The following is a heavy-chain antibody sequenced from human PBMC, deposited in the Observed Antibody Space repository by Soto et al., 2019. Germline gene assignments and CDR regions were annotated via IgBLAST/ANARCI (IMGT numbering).Heavy chain of an antibody. J-gene: IGHJ4*02. CDR1: GFTFRSYS. CDR3: ARELGRKFDL. V-gene: IGHV3-21*01. CDR2: ISSSSSYI. Sequence: PVGSLRLSFAASGFTFRSYSMNWVRQAPGKRLEWVSSISSSSSYIYYADSVKGRFTISRDNAKNSLCLQMNSLRAEDTAAYYGARELGRKFDLCGKGNLVSVSS.